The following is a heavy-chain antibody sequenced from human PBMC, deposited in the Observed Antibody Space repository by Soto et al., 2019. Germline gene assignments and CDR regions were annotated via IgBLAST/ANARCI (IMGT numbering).Heavy chain of an antibody. CDR2: ISGSGSST. J-gene: IGHJ4*02. CDR3: AKDRAGYSRQIDY. Sequence: HPGGSLRLCCATSGFTFNNYAMSWVRQAPGKGLEWVSAISGSGSSTYYADSVKGRFTISRDNSKNTLTLQMNSLRAEDTAVYYCAKDRAGYSRQIDYWGQGTLVTVSS. D-gene: IGHD6-13*01. V-gene: IGHV3-23*01. CDR1: GFTFNNYA.